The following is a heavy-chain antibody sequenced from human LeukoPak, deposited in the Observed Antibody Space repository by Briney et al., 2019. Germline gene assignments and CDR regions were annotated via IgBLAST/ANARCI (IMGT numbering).Heavy chain of an antibody. CDR3: ARSGSIGRHFYGMDV. D-gene: IGHD2-15*01. V-gene: IGHV3-11*06. CDR1: GFTFSDYY. Sequence: PGGSLRLSCAASGFTFSDYYMSWIRQAPGKGLEWVSYISISGSYTNYADSVKDRFSISRDNAKNSVHLQINSLRAEDTAVYYCARSGSIGRHFYGMDVWGPGTTVTVSS. J-gene: IGHJ6*02. CDR2: ISISGSYT.